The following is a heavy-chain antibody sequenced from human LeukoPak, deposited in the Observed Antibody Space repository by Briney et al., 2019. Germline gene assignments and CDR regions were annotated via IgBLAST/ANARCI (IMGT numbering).Heavy chain of an antibody. J-gene: IGHJ4*02. CDR1: GFTFSSYS. CDR2: FSGNGVST. D-gene: IGHD6-13*01. CDR3: AKGGSSSWDYFDY. Sequence: GGSLRLSCAASGFTFSSYSMNWVRQAPGKGLEWASSFSGNGVSTYYADSVKGRFTISRDNSKNTLSLQMNSLRAEDTAVYYCAKGGSSSWDYFDYWGQGTVVTVSS. V-gene: IGHV3-23*01.